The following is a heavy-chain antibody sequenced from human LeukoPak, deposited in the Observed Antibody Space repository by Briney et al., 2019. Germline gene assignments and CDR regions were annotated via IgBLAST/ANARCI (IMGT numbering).Heavy chain of an antibody. Sequence: SETLSLTCTVSGGSISSSSYYWGWIRQPPGKGLEWIGSIYYNGSTYYNPSLKSRVTISVDTSKNQFSLKLSSVTAADTAVYYCAGGKYYYDSSGYEFDYWGQGTLVTVSS. CDR2: IYYNGST. V-gene: IGHV4-39*07. J-gene: IGHJ4*02. CDR1: GGSISSSSYY. D-gene: IGHD3-22*01. CDR3: AGGKYYYDSSGYEFDY.